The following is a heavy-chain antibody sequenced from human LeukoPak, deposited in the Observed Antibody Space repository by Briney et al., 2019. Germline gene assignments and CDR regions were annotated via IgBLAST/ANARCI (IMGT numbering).Heavy chain of an antibody. CDR2: IGAAGDT. CDR3: ARDRAGDFDH. Sequence: GGSLRLSCVASGFTFRNYDMHWVRQATGKGLEWVSGIGAAGDTYYPGSVKGRFTISRENANNSLYLQMNSLRAGDTAMYYCARDRAGDFDHWGQGTLVTVSS. CDR1: GFTFRNYD. V-gene: IGHV3-13*04. J-gene: IGHJ4*02. D-gene: IGHD6-19*01.